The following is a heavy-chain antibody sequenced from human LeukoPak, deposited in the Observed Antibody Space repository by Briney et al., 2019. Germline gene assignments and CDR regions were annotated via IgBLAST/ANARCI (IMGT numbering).Heavy chain of an antibody. CDR3: ALGYDSSGYYYGY. J-gene: IGHJ4*02. D-gene: IGHD3-22*01. Sequence: ASVKVSCEASGYTFTGYYMHWVRQAPGQGLDWMGWINPNSGGTNYAQKFQGRVTMTRDTSISTAYMELSRLRSDDTAVYYCALGYDSSGYYYGYWGQGTLVTVSS. CDR2: INPNSGGT. CDR1: GYTFTGYY. V-gene: IGHV1-2*02.